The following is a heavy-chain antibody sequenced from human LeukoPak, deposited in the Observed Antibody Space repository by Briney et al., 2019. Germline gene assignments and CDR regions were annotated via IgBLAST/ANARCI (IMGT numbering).Heavy chain of an antibody. CDR2: INSDGSST. J-gene: IGHJ3*02. CDR3: ARDAPTVVAFDDAFDI. CDR1: RFTFSSYW. D-gene: IGHD2-15*01. Sequence: PGGSLRLSCAASRFTFSSYWMHWVRQAPGKGLVWVSRINSDGSSTSYADSVKGRFTISRDNAKNTLYLQMNSLRAEDTAVYYCARDAPTVVAFDDAFDIWGQGTMVTVSS. V-gene: IGHV3-74*01.